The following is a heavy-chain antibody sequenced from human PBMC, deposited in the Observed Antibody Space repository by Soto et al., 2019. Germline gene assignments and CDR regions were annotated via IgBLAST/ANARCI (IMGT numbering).Heavy chain of an antibody. J-gene: IGHJ4*02. CDR2: ISYDGSNK. V-gene: IGHV3-30-3*01. Sequence: GGSLRLSCAASGFTFSSYAMHWVRQAPGKGLEWVAVISYDGSNKYYADSVKGRFTISRDNSKNTLYLQMNSLRAEDTAVYYCAREFGELLGGFDYWGQGTLVTVSS. D-gene: IGHD3-10*01. CDR3: AREFGELLGGFDY. CDR1: GFTFSSYA.